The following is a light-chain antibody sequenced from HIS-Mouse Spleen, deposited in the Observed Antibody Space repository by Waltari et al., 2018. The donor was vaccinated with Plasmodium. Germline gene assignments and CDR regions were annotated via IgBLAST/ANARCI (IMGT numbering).Light chain of an antibody. CDR2: GAS. J-gene: IGKJ2*01. Sequence: EIVLTQSPGTLSLSPEDRATLSCRALQSVSSGYLAWYQQKPGQDPRLLIYGASSRATGIPDRFSGSGSGTDFTLTISRLEPEDFAVYYCQQYGSSPPMYTFGQGTKLEIK. V-gene: IGKV3-20*01. CDR3: QQYGSSPPMYT. CDR1: QSVSSGY.